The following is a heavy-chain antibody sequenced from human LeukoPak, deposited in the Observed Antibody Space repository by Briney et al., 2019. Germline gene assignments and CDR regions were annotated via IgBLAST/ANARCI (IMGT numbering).Heavy chain of an antibody. CDR1: GGSISSGGYY. CDR2: IYYSGST. D-gene: IGHD3-9*01. J-gene: IGHJ5*02. Sequence: SETLSLTCTVSGGSISSGGYYWSWIRQHPGKGLEWIGYIYYSGSTNYNPSLESRVTMSVDTSKNQFSLKLASVTAADTAVYYCAREGYYDILTGYYHNWFDPWGQGTLVTVSS. V-gene: IGHV4-61*08. CDR3: AREGYYDILTGYYHNWFDP.